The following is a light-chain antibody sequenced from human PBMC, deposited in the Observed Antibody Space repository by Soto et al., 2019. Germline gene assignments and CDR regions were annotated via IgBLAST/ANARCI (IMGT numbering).Light chain of an antibody. J-gene: IGKJ2*01. CDR1: QSVSSSY. CDR3: QQYGSLLYT. Sequence: EIVLTQSPGTLSLSPGERATLSCRASQSVSSSYLAWYQQKPGQAPRLLIYGASSSATGIPDRFSGSGSGTDFTLLISRLEPEEFAVYYCQQYGSLLYTFGEGTKLEIK. CDR2: GAS. V-gene: IGKV3-20*01.